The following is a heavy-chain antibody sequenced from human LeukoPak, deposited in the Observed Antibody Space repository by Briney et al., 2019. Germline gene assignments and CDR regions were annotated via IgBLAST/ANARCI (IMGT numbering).Heavy chain of an antibody. V-gene: IGHV3-7*01. CDR2: IKQDGSEK. J-gene: IGHJ4*02. CDR3: ARYPTPYSAGIRLFDY. D-gene: IGHD2-21*01. CDR1: GFTFNNAW. Sequence: GGSLRLSCAVSGSSGFTFNNAWMSWVRQAPGKGLEWVANIKQDGSEKYYVDSVKGRFTISRDNAKNSLYLQMNSLRAEDTAVYYCARYPTPYSAGIRLFDYWGQGTLVTVSS.